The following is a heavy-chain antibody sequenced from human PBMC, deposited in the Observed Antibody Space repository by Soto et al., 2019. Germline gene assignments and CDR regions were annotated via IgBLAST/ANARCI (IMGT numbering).Heavy chain of an antibody. D-gene: IGHD3-10*02. J-gene: IGHJ5*02. Sequence: QLQESGPGLVKPSETLSLTCTVSGGSIISSNFSWGWIRQPPGKGLEGIGSVEYGGSTYDNPSLKSRVNLSADTSKNQFSLTPTSVTAAETAIYYCARHVRGAVTMNWFDPWGHGTLVTVSS. CDR3: ARHVRGAVTMNWFDP. CDR2: VEYGGST. CDR1: GGSIISSNFS. V-gene: IGHV4-39*01.